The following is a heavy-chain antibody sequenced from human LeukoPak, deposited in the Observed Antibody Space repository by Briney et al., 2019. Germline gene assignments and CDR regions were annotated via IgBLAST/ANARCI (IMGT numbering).Heavy chain of an antibody. D-gene: IGHD2-21*02. Sequence: SETLSLTCTVSGGSISGYYWSWIRQPPGKGLEWIAYIYYSGSTNYNPSLKTRVTISVTTSKKQFSLKLSSVTAADTAVYHCARVAYCGGDCYSFDYWGQGTLVTVSS. J-gene: IGHJ4*02. CDR1: GGSISGYY. CDR2: IYYSGST. V-gene: IGHV4-59*01. CDR3: ARVAYCGGDCYSFDY.